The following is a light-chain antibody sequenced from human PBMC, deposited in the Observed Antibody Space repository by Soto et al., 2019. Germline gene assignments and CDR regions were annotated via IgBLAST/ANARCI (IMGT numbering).Light chain of an antibody. J-gene: IGKJ1*01. Sequence: EIVLTQSPATLSLSPGERATHSCRASQSVSSYLAWYQQKPGQAPRLLIYDASNRATGIPARFSGSGSGTDFILTISRLEPEDFALYYCGQFVSSPPRTFGQGTKVEIK. CDR1: QSVSSY. CDR3: GQFVSSPPRT. CDR2: DAS. V-gene: IGKV3-11*01.